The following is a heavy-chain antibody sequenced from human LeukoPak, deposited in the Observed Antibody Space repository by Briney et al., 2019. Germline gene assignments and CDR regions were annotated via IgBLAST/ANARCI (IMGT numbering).Heavy chain of an antibody. Sequence: SETLSLTCTVSGGSISSYYWSWIRQPPGKGLEWIGYIYYSGSTNYNPSLKSRVTISVDTSKNQFSLKLSSVTAADTAVYYCARHHPGSGSYEGDWFDPWGQGTLVTVSS. CDR3: ARHHPGSGSYEGDWFDP. D-gene: IGHD3-10*01. CDR1: GGSISSYY. V-gene: IGHV4-59*08. J-gene: IGHJ5*02. CDR2: IYYSGST.